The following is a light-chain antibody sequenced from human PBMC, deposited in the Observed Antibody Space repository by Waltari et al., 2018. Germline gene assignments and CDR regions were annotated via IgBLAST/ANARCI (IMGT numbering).Light chain of an antibody. Sequence: EIVMTQFPATLSLSPGERANLSCRASQSVTANLAWYQQKPGQAPRLLIYGLSFRAPDIPARLSGSWSGTDFTLTISSLQSEDFATYYCQPYNNWPLTFGGGTKVEIK. CDR3: QPYNNWPLT. J-gene: IGKJ4*01. CDR2: GLS. CDR1: QSVTAN. V-gene: IGKV3-15*01.